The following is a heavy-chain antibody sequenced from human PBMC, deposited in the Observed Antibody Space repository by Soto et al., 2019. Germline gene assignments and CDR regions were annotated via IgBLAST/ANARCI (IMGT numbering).Heavy chain of an antibody. CDR3: VKVSTFYDILTGYYSTNFFDP. Sequence: WGSLRRSCSASGFTFSEYSMHWVRQAPGKGLQYVSTISSDGDITYYADSVKGRFTISRDNSKNTLYLQMNSLRPEDTAVYYCVKVSTFYDILTGYYSTNFFDPWGQGTLVTVSS. CDR1: GFTFSEYS. J-gene: IGHJ5*02. V-gene: IGHV3-64D*06. CDR2: ISSDGDIT. D-gene: IGHD3-9*01.